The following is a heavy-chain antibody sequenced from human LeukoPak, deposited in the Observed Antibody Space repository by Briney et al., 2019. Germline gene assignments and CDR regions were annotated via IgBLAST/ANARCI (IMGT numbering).Heavy chain of an antibody. CDR2: IYPGDSDT. J-gene: IGHJ4*02. D-gene: IGHD3-22*01. V-gene: IGHV5-51*01. Sequence: GESLKISCKGSGYSFTSYWIGWVRQMPGKGLERMGIIYPGDSDTRYSPSFQDQVTISADKSISTAYLQWSSLKASDTAMYYCAKSTHSSGYYYDYWGQGTLVTVSS. CDR1: GYSFTSYW. CDR3: AKSTHSSGYYYDY.